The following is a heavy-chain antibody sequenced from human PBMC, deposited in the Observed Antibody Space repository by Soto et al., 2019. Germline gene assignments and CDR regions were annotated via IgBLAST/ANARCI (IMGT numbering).Heavy chain of an antibody. CDR2: IDPSDSYT. CDR1: GYSFTSYW. D-gene: IGHD6-6*01. CDR3: ARHRPPRASIAARPESSNWFDP. V-gene: IGHV5-10-1*01. J-gene: IGHJ5*02. Sequence: PGESLKISCKGSGYSFTSYWISWVRQMPGKGLEWMGRIDPSDSYTNYSPSFQGHVTISADKSISTAYLQWSSLKASDTAMYYCARHRPPRASIAARPESSNWFDPWGQGTLVNVSS.